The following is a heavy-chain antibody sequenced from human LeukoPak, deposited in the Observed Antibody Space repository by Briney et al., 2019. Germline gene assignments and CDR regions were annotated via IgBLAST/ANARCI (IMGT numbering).Heavy chain of an antibody. CDR2: ISWNSGSI. Sequence: GGSLRLSCAASGFTFNDYAMHWVRQAPGKGLEWVSGISWNSGSIGYADSVKGRFTISRDNAKNSLYLQMNSLRAEDTALYYCARTNRDYGDLFYYYYYMDVWGKGTTVTVSS. V-gene: IGHV3-9*01. CDR1: GFTFNDYA. D-gene: IGHD4-17*01. J-gene: IGHJ6*03. CDR3: ARTNRDYGDLFYYYYYMDV.